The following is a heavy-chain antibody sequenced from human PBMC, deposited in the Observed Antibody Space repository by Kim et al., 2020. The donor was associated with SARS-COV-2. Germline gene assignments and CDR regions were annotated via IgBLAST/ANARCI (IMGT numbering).Heavy chain of an antibody. CDR3: AREVIAASSFDY. V-gene: IGHV4-30-4*01. CDR2: IYYTGCT. CDR1: GVSISSDDHY. J-gene: IGHJ4*02. Sequence: SETLSLTCTVSGVSISSDDHYWNWIRQPPGKGLEWIGYIYYTGCTCYNPSPKRRVTMSVNTSKNQFSLKLSSVTAADTAVYYCAREVIAASSFDYWGQGTLVPVSS. D-gene: IGHD6-13*01.